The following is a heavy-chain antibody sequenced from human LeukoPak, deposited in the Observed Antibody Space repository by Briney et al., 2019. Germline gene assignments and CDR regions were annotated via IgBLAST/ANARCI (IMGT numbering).Heavy chain of an antibody. J-gene: IGHJ4*02. CDR3: AKDRTYYDFWSGYYLGC. Sequence: GGSLRLSCAASGFTFSSYAMSWVRQAPGKGLEWVSAISGSGGSTYYADSVKGRFTISRDNSKNTLYLQMNSLRAEDTAVYYCAKDRTYYDFWSGYYLGCWGQGTLVTVSS. V-gene: IGHV3-23*01. CDR2: ISGSGGST. D-gene: IGHD3-3*01. CDR1: GFTFSSYA.